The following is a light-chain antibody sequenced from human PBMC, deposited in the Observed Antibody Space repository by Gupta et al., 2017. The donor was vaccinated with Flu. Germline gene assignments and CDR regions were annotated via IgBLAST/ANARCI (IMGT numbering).Light chain of an antibody. CDR2: AAS. CDR1: QGISSS. J-gene: IGKJ2*01. Sequence: GDRVTITCRASQGISSSLAWYQQKPGKAPKLLIYAASTSQSGVPSRFSGSGSGTEFTLTISSLQPEDFATYYCQQLNSYPRTFGQGTKLEIK. V-gene: IGKV1-9*01. CDR3: QQLNSYPRT.